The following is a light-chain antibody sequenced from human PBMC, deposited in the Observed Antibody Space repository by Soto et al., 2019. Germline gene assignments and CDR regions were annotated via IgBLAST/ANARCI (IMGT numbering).Light chain of an antibody. CDR2: QVS. CDR1: QSLGYGDGNTS. J-gene: IGKJ5*01. Sequence: VVMAQSPLSLPVPLGQPASISCRSNQSLGYGDGNTSLRWMQQRPGHSPRRLIYQVSRRDVGVPGRFGGSGSGTDFTLKISRVEAEDVGVYYCMQGTHWPPTFGQGTRLEI. V-gene: IGKV2-30*01. CDR3: MQGTHWPPT.